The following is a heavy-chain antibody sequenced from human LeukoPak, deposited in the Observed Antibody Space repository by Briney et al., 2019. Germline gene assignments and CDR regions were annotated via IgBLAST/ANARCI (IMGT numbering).Heavy chain of an antibody. CDR1: GGTFSNYA. D-gene: IGHD6-6*01. CDR2: IIPIFGTA. CDR3: ARDRQLVHGYYYYYMDV. J-gene: IGHJ6*03. Sequence: GASVKVSCKASGGTFSNYAISWVRQAPGQGLEWMGGIIPIFGTANCAQKFQGRVTITADESTSTAYMELSSLRSEDTAVYYCARDRQLVHGYYYYYMDVWGKGTTVTVSS. V-gene: IGHV1-69*01.